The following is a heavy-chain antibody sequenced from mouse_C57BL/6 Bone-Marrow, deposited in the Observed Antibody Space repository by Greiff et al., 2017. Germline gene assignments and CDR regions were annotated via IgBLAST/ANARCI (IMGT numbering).Heavy chain of an antibody. Sequence: VQLQQPGAELVKPGASVKLSCKASGYTFTSYWMHWVKQRPGQGLEWIGYINPSSGYTKYNQKFKDKATLTADKSSSTAYMQLSSLTYEDSAVYYCARWDDGYYGGYWYFDVWGTGTTVTVSS. CDR2: INPSSGYT. D-gene: IGHD2-3*01. V-gene: IGHV1-7*01. J-gene: IGHJ1*03. CDR1: GYTFTSYW. CDR3: ARWDDGYYGGYWYFDV.